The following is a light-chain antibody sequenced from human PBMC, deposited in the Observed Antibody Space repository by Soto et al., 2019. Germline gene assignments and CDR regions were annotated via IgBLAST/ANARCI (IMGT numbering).Light chain of an antibody. Sequence: DIQMTQFPSSMSASVGDRVTITCRASQGISRWLAWYHQKPGKAPNLLIYSASTLHSGVPSRFSGSGSGTDFTLTISSLQPEDFGTYYCQQANSFPLTFGPGTKVDIK. V-gene: IGKV1-12*01. J-gene: IGKJ3*01. CDR2: SAS. CDR1: QGISRW. CDR3: QQANSFPLT.